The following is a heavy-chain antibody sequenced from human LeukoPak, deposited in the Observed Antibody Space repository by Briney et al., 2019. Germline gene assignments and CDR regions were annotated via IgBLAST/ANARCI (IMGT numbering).Heavy chain of an antibody. V-gene: IGHV3-74*01. CDR2: INSDGSST. CDR1: GCTFSSNW. J-gene: IGHJ4*02. Sequence: GGSLLLSCAASGCTFSSNWMHGVRQPPGKELVWVWRINSDGSSTTDADFVKGGFTTSRDNAKSTLYLQMNSLRAEDTAVYYCARVRVIAGTWVDYWGQGTLVTVSS. CDR3: ARVRVIAGTWVDY. D-gene: IGHD1-20*01.